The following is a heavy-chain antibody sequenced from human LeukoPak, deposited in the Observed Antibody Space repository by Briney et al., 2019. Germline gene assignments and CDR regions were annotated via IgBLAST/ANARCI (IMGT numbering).Heavy chain of an antibody. CDR1: GFTFSSYW. CDR2: INGNGGST. J-gene: IGHJ4*02. CDR3: ARGTWFGELSD. V-gene: IGHV3-74*01. D-gene: IGHD3-10*01. Sequence: GRSLRLSCAASGFTFSSYWMHWVRQAPGKGLVWVSRINGNGGSTSYADSVKGRLTVSRDNAKNTLYLQMNSLRAEDTAVYYCARGTWFGELSDWGQGTLVTVSS.